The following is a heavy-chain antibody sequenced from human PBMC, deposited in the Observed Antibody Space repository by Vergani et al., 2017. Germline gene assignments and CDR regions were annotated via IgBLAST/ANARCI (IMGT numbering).Heavy chain of an antibody. Sequence: QLQLQESGPGLVKPSATLSLTCSVSGASIRSSNYYWGWIRQPPGKGLEWIASIYYSGSTYYNPSLKSRVTISVDTSKNQFSLKLSSVTAADTAVYFCARHSTVEWLVNLGWSDPWGQGILVTVSS. V-gene: IGHV4-39*01. CDR1: GASIRSSNYY. CDR2: IYYSGST. J-gene: IGHJ5*02. CDR3: ARHSTVEWLVNLGWSDP. D-gene: IGHD6-19*01.